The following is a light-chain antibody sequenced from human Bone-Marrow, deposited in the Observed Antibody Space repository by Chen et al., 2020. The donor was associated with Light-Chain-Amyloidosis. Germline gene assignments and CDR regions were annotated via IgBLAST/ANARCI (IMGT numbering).Light chain of an antibody. V-gene: IGLV2-14*01. CDR1: SSDVGGYNY. Sequence: QSALTQPASVSGSPGQSIPLSCTGTSSDVGGYNYVSWYQHSPGKAPKLIIYEVSKRPSVVSNRFSGSKSGNTASLTISGLQAEDETDYYCTSYTSSNTILFGGGTKLTVL. J-gene: IGLJ2*01. CDR3: TSYTSSNTIL. CDR2: EVS.